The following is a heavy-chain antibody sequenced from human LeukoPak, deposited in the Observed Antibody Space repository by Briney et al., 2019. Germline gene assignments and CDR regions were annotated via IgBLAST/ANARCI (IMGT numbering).Heavy chain of an antibody. D-gene: IGHD2-21*02. CDR1: GDSIRSYY. CDR3: ARDSMTFFDL. V-gene: IGHV4-59*01. J-gene: IGHJ2*01. CDR2: IYYSGST. Sequence: SETLSLTCTVSGDSIRSYYWSWIRQPPGKGLEWIGYIYYSGSTNYNPSLKSRVTISVDTSKNQFSLKLSSVTAADTAVYYCARDSMTFFDLWGRGTLVTVSS.